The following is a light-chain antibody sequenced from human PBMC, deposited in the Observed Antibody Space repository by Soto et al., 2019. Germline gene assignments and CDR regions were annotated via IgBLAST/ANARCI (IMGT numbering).Light chain of an antibody. V-gene: IGKV1-5*03. CDR3: QQYESFPRT. CDR2: KAS. Sequence: DIQMTQSPSTLSASVGDRVTITCRASQRINNYLAWYQQKPGKAPKLLIYKASTLESGFPSRFSGSGSGTEFTLSISSLQPDDFATYYCQQYESFPRTFGQVTKLEIK. J-gene: IGKJ1*01. CDR1: QRINNY.